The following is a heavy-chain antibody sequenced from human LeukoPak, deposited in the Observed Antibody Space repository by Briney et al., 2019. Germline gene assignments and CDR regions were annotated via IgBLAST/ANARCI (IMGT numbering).Heavy chain of an antibody. J-gene: IGHJ4*02. CDR1: GFTFSSYV. CDR2: ISYDGSNK. Sequence: GGSLRLSCAASGFTFSSYVMHWVRQAPGKGLEWVAVISYDGSNKYYADSVKGRFTISRDNSKNTLYLQMNSLRAEDTAVYYCARGPRGYSSGWYWGQGTLVTVSS. D-gene: IGHD2-15*01. V-gene: IGHV3-30*14. CDR3: ARGPRGYSSGWY.